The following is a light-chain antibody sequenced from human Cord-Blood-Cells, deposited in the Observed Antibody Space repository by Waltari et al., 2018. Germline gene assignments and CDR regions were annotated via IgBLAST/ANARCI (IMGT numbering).Light chain of an antibody. Sequence: EIVLTQSPGTLSLSPGERATLSCRASQSVSSSYLAWYQQKPGQAPRLLIYGASSRATGFPDMFSGGGSGTDFTITISRMEPEDFAVYYCQQYGSSPPLYTFGQGTKLEIK. CDR3: QQYGSSPPLYT. CDR2: GAS. J-gene: IGKJ2*01. V-gene: IGKV3-20*01. CDR1: QSVSSSY.